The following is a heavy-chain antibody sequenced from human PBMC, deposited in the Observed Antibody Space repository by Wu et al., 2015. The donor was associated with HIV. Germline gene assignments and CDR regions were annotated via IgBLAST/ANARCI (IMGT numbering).Heavy chain of an antibody. CDR2: ISVYNGNS. D-gene: IGHD7-27*01. V-gene: IGHV1-18*01. J-gene: IGHJ6*03. CDR1: GGTFSRNG. CDR3: ARNWGSDYYYYYMDV. Sequence: QVQLVQSGAEVKKPGSAVKVSCKALGGTFSRNGINWVRQAPGQGLQWMGWISVYNGNSNSSQKLQGRLTMTTDTSTSTTYMELRSLRSDDTAVYYCARNWGSDYYYYYMDVWGKGTTGHRLL.